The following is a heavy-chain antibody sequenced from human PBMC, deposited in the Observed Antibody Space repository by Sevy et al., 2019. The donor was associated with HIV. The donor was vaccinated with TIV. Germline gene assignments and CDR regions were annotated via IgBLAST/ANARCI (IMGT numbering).Heavy chain of an antibody. CDR1: GFTFSSYA. J-gene: IGHJ1*01. CDR3: ARDRTYSSSSAYFQH. D-gene: IGHD6-6*01. Sequence: EGSLRLSCAASGFTFSSYAMHWVHQAPGKELEWVAVIAYDGSNKYYADSVKGRFTISRDNSKNTLYLQMNSLRAVDTAVYYCARDRTYSSSSAYFQHWGQGTLVTVSS. CDR2: IAYDGSNK. V-gene: IGHV3-30-3*01.